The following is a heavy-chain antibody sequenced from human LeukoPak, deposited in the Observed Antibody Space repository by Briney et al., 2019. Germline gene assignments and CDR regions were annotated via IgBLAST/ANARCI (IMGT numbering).Heavy chain of an antibody. CDR1: GFTVSSNY. CDR3: AKDGGATRTEYFQH. J-gene: IGHJ1*01. D-gene: IGHD1-26*01. Sequence: GGSLRLSCAASGFTVSSNYMSWVRQAPGKGLEWVSVIYSGGSTYYADSVKGRFTISRDNSKNTLYLQMNSLRAEDTAVYYCAKDGGATRTEYFQHWGQGTLVTVSS. V-gene: IGHV3-53*01. CDR2: IYSGGST.